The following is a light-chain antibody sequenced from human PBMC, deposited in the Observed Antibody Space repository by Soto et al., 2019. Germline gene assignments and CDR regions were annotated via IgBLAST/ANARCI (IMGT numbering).Light chain of an antibody. CDR1: QSRISSY. CDR3: QHYGNSVLT. J-gene: IGKJ3*01. V-gene: IGKV3-20*01. Sequence: EIVLTQSPGTLSLSPGEGASLSCRASQSRISSYIDWYQHKPGQAPRLRIFGASSRSTGIPDRFSGCGSGTDFSLTISRLEPDDFAVYYCQHYGNSVLTFSPGNKVDIK. CDR2: GAS.